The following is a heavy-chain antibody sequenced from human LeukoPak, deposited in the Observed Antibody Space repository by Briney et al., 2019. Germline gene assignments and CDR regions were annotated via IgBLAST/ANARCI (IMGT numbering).Heavy chain of an antibody. CDR2: VGWDSSST. V-gene: IGHV3-43*01. D-gene: IGHD3-10*01. CDR1: GLTFADYA. CDR3: AKDGTYGSWSYSRRYLYY. Sequence: GGSLRLSCAASGLTFADYARHWVRHPPGRGLEWVSLVGWDSSSTYDADSETGRFTISIDISKNSLYLQMYSLRTEDTALYYCAKDGTYGSWSYSRRYLYYWGQATLVTVSS. J-gene: IGHJ4*02.